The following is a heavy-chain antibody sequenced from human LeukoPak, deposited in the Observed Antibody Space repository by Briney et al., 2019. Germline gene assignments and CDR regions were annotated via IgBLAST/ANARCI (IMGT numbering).Heavy chain of an antibody. D-gene: IGHD1-1*01. CDR2: IRGGGDVA. V-gene: IGHV3-23*01. CDR3: AKGASLNEYWYFDL. Sequence: GGSLRLSCAASAFTFSRFAMSWVRQAPGKGLEWVSAIRGGGDVAYYADPVKGRFTISRDNSKNTLYLQMNSLRAEDTAVYYCAKGASLNEYWYFDLWGRGTLVTVSS. CDR1: AFTFSRFA. J-gene: IGHJ2*01.